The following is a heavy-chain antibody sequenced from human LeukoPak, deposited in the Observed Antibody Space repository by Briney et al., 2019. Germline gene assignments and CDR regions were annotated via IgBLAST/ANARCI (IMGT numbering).Heavy chain of an antibody. CDR1: GFTFSNAW. Sequence: GGSLRLSCAASGFTFSNAWMSWVRQAPGKGLEWVGRIKSKTDGGTTDYAAPVKGRFTISRDDSKNTLYLQMNSLKTEDTAVYYCTTGELFSRFLSLYGGNPPFDYWGQGTLVTVSS. J-gene: IGHJ4*02. V-gene: IGHV3-15*01. CDR3: TTGELFSRFLSLYGGNPPFDY. CDR2: IKSKTDGGTT. D-gene: IGHD4-23*01.